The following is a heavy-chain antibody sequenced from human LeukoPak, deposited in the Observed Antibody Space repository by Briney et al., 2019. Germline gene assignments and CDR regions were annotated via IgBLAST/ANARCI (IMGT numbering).Heavy chain of an antibody. V-gene: IGHV3-30*18. D-gene: IGHD5-24*01. Sequence: GGSLRLSCAASGFTFSSYGMHWVRQAPGKELEWVAVISYDGSNKYYADSVKGRFTVSRDNSKNTLYLQMNSLRAEDTAVYYCAKVASMATVYFDYWGQGTLVIVSS. CDR1: GFTFSSYG. CDR3: AKVASMATVYFDY. J-gene: IGHJ4*02. CDR2: ISYDGSNK.